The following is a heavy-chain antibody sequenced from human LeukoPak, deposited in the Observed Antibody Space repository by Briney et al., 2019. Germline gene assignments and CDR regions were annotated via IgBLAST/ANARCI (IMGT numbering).Heavy chain of an antibody. Sequence: SETLSLTCTVSGYSISSGYYWVWIRQPPGKGLEWIGSIYRSGSTNYNPSLKSRVTISVDTSQNQFSLKVNSVTAADTAVYYCARGDCSSTICYSPMDVWGKGTTVTVSS. CDR3: ARGDCSSTICYSPMDV. CDR1: GYSISSGYY. D-gene: IGHD2-2*01. J-gene: IGHJ6*03. CDR2: IYRSGST. V-gene: IGHV4-38-2*02.